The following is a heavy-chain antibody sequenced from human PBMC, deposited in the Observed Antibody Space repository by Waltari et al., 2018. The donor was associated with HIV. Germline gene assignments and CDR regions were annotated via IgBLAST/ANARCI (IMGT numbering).Heavy chain of an antibody. J-gene: IGHJ6*02. V-gene: IGHV4-59*01. D-gene: IGHD3-10*01. CDR3: ARCLWFGGEYGMDV. CDR1: GGSISSYY. CDR2: IYYSGST. Sequence: QVQLQESGPGLVKPSETLSLTCTVSGGSISSYYWSWIGQPPGKGLEWIGYIYYSGSTNYNPSLKSRVTISVDTSKNQFSLKLSSVTAADTAVYYCARCLWFGGEYGMDVWGQGTTVTVSS.